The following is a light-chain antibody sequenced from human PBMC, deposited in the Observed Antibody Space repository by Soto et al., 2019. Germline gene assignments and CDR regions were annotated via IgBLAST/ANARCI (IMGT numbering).Light chain of an antibody. CDR1: QSISSNV. J-gene: IGKJ1*01. V-gene: IGKV3-20*01. CDR2: GAS. CDR3: QQYGGSPRT. Sequence: EIVLTQSPGTLSLSPGEGATLACRASQSISSNVLAWHQQKRGQAPRLLIHGASNRATGLPDRFSGSGSGTDFTLTITRLEPEDFAVYYCQQYGGSPRTFGQGTKVEVK.